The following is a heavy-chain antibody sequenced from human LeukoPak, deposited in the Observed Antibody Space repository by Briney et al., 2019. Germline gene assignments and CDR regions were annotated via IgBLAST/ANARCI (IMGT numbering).Heavy chain of an antibody. CDR2: ISWNSGSI. J-gene: IGHJ2*01. D-gene: IGHD2-2*01. V-gene: IGHV3-9*01. CDR1: GFTFDDYA. Sequence: GRSLRLSCAASGFTFDDYAMHWVRQAPGKGLEWVSGISWNSGSIGYADSVKGRFTISRDNSRNTLYLQMNSLRAEDTAVCYCARAIPVNWYFDLWGRGTLVTVSS. CDR3: ARAIPVNWYFDL.